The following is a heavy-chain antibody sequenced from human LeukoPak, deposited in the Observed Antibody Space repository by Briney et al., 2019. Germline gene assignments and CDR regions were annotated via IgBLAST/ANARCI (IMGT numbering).Heavy chain of an antibody. D-gene: IGHD3-10*01. CDR2: MYYSGST. J-gene: IGHJ4*02. CDR3: ARDSNNYGSGKFDY. CDR1: GVSISSYY. V-gene: IGHV4-39*07. Sequence: SETLSLTCTVSGVSISSYYWGWIRQPPGKGLEWIGSMYYSGSTYYNPSLKSRVTISGDTSKNQFSLKLSSVTAADTAMYYCARDSNNYGSGKFDYWGQGSLVTVSS.